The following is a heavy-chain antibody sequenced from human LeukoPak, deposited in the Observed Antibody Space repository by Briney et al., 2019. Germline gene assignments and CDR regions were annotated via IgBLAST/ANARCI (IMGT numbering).Heavy chain of an antibody. CDR3: ARAVDYYDSSCYYYFYY. D-gene: IGHD3-22*01. Sequence: ASVTVSFTASGYTFTSYYMHWVRQAPGQGLEGMGVINPSGGITSYAQKFQGRVTMTRDMSTSTVYMELSTLRSDDTPVYYCARAVDYYDSSCYYYFYYWGQGTLVTVSS. J-gene: IGHJ4*02. CDR2: INPSGGIT. CDR1: GYTFTSYY. V-gene: IGHV1-46*01.